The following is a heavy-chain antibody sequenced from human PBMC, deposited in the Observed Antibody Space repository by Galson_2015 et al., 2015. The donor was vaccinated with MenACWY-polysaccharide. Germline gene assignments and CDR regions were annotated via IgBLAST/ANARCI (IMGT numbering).Heavy chain of an antibody. CDR3: ARARSWSGYFAFDF. J-gene: IGHJ3*01. CDR2: IKQSGSEK. V-gene: IGHV3-7*01. CDR1: GFSFSSYV. Sequence: SLRLSCAASGFSFSSYVISWFRQAPGKGLEWVATIKQSGSEKYYVDSVEGRFTVSRDNAKNSLYLQMNSLRAEDTAVYYCARARSWSGYFAFDFWGQGTMVTVSS. D-gene: IGHD3-3*01.